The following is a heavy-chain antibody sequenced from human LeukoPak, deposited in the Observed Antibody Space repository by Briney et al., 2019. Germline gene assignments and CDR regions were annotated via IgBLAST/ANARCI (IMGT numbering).Heavy chain of an antibody. CDR1: GFTFSSYS. CDR2: ISPSSSSI. V-gene: IGHV3-48*01. CDR3: AKDSGWSAFDI. J-gene: IGHJ3*02. Sequence: GGSLRLSCAASGFTFSSYSINWVRQAPGKGLEWVSYISPSSSSIHYADSVEGRFTISRDNAKNTVYLQVNSLRADDTAVYYCAKDSGWSAFDIWGQGTMVTVSS. D-gene: IGHD6-19*01.